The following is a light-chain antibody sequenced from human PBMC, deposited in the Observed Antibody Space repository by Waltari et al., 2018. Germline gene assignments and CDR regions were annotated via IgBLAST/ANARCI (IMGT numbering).Light chain of an antibody. Sequence: DIQMTQSPSSLSASVGDTVTNTCRASQGISSYLAWYQQKPGKAPKPLIYYASNLESGVPSRFSGSGSGTEFTLTISSLQPEDFATYYCQQYNSAPFTFGPGTKLDIK. J-gene: IGKJ3*01. V-gene: IGKV1-16*01. CDR2: YAS. CDR1: QGISSY. CDR3: QQYNSAPFT.